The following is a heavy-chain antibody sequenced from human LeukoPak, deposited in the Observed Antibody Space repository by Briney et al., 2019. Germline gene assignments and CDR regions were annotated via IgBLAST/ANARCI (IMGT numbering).Heavy chain of an antibody. V-gene: IGHV3-73*01. J-gene: IGHJ2*01. CDR1: GFTFSGSA. CDR2: IRSRRDTYAT. D-gene: IGHD6-6*01. CDR3: TRRESQGSSTNWYFDL. Sequence: GGSLKLSCAASGFTFSGSAIHWVRQASGKGLEWVARIRSRRDTYATAYAASVKGRFTISRDDSNNTAYLQMNSLKTEDTAVYYCTRRESQGSSTNWYFDLWGRGTLVTVSS.